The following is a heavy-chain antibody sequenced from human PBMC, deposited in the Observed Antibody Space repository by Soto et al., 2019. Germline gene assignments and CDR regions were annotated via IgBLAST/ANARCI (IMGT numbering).Heavy chain of an antibody. CDR3: ARDYGSGTFDY. CDR2: IYYSGST. V-gene: IGHV4-61*01. Sequence: SKTLSLTCTVSGGSVNSGSYYWGLIRQPPGKGLEWIGYIYYSGSTNYNPSLKSRVTISVDTSKNQFSLKLSSVTAADTAVYYCARDYGSGTFDYWGQGTLVTVSS. CDR1: GGSVNSGSYY. D-gene: IGHD3-10*01. J-gene: IGHJ4*02.